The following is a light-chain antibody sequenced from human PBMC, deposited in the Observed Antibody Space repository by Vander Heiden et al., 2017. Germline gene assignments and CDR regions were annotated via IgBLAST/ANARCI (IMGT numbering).Light chain of an antibody. CDR1: QSVSNN. J-gene: IGKJ4*01. V-gene: IGKV3-15*01. Sequence: EIVMTQSPAPLSVSPGERATLSCRASQSVSNNLAWYQQKPGQAPRLLIYGASTRATGIPARFSGSGSGTEFTLTISSLQEEDFAVYYCQQYNNWPLLTFGGGTKVEIK. CDR2: GAS. CDR3: QQYNNWPLLT.